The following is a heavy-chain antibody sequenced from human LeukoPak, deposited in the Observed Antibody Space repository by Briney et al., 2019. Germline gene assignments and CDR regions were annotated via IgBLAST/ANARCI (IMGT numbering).Heavy chain of an antibody. CDR3: ARNDYGDYHPDYDMDV. CDR1: GFTFSSYA. Sequence: GRSLRLSCAASGFTFSSYAMNWVRQAPGKGLEWVAAISYDGSNKYYADSVKGRFTISRDNSKNTLYLQMNSLRAEDTAVYYCARNDYGDYHPDYDMDVWGQGTTVTVSS. D-gene: IGHD4-17*01. CDR2: ISYDGSNK. J-gene: IGHJ6*02. V-gene: IGHV3-30-3*01.